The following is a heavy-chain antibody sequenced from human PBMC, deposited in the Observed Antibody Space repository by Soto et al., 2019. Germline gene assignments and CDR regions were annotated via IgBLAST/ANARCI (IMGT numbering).Heavy chain of an antibody. CDR3: AKDGGYDYIWGSYHLDY. CDR2: ISGSGGST. CDR1: GFTFSSYA. V-gene: IGHV3-23*01. Sequence: EVQLLESGGGLVQPGGSLRLSCAASGFTFSSYAMSWVRQAPGKGLEWVSAISGSGGSTYYADSVKGRFTISRDNSKNTLYLQMNSLRAEDTAVYYCAKDGGYDYIWGSYHLDYWGQGTLVTVSS. J-gene: IGHJ4*02. D-gene: IGHD3-16*02.